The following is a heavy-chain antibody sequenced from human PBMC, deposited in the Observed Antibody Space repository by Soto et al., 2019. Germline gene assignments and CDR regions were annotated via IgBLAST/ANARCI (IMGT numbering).Heavy chain of an antibody. CDR1: GGTFGNTA. V-gene: IGHV1-69*12. J-gene: IGHJ5*02. Sequence: QVQLVQSGAEVKEPGSSVNVSCKTSGGTFGNTAVTWVRQVPGQGLEWIGGIVPLFGTANYAQKFRGRVMITGDESKRTAYMDLSSLSSDDTAIYYCARDGDPGYSFWSGPLGGGRFDPWGQGTLVTVSS. D-gene: IGHD3-3*01. CDR2: IVPLFGTA. CDR3: ARDGDPGYSFWSGPLGGGRFDP.